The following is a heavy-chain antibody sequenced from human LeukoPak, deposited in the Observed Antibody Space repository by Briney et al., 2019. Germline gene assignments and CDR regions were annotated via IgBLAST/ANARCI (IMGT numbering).Heavy chain of an antibody. CDR2: IYYSGST. Sequence: SETLSLTCTVSGGSISSSSYYWGWIRQPPGKGLEWIGSIYYSGSTYYNPSLKSRVSISVDTSKNQFSLKLSSVTAADTALYYCARVGVSSGWSFDYWGQGTLVTVSS. D-gene: IGHD6-13*01. J-gene: IGHJ4*02. CDR3: ARVGVSSGWSFDY. V-gene: IGHV4-39*07. CDR1: GGSISSSSYY.